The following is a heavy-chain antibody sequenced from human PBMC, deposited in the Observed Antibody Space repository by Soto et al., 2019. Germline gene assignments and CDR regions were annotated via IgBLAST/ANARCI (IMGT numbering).Heavy chain of an antibody. Sequence: SVKVSCKASGFTFTSSAVQWVRQARGQRLEWIGWIVVGSGNTNYAQKFQERVTITRDVSTSTAYMELSSLRSEDTAVYYCAADRGIAARPDYYYYYGMDVWGQGTTVTVSS. CDR3: AADRGIAARPDYYYYYGMDV. D-gene: IGHD6-6*01. J-gene: IGHJ6*02. CDR2: IVVGSGNT. V-gene: IGHV1-58*01. CDR1: GFTFTSSA.